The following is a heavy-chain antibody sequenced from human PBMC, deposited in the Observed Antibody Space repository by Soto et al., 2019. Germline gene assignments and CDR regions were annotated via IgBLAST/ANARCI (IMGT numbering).Heavy chain of an antibody. D-gene: IGHD2-8*01. V-gene: IGHV4-34*01. CDR1: GGSFSGYY. CDR3: ARRMVAGIQNFDY. Sequence: SETLSLTCAVYGGSFSGYYWSWIRQPPGKGLEWIGEINHSGSTNYNPSLKSRVTISIDTSKNQFSLKLSSVTAADTAVYYCARRMVAGIQNFDYWGQGTLVTVSS. CDR2: INHSGST. J-gene: IGHJ4*02.